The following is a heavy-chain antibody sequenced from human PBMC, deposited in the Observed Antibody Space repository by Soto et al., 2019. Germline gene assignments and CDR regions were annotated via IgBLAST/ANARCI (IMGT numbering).Heavy chain of an antibody. V-gene: IGHV3-66*01. J-gene: IGHJ3*02. D-gene: IGHD1-1*01. CDR1: GFTVSGNY. CDR2: IYAAGST. CDR3: ASDIFKTGATGVFDI. Sequence: QPGGSLRLSCAASGFTVSGNYMSWVRQAPGQGLEWVSVIYAAGSTYYIDSVNGRFTISRDNSKNTLYLQMNSLRAEDTAVYYCASDIFKTGATGVFDIWGQGTRVTVSS.